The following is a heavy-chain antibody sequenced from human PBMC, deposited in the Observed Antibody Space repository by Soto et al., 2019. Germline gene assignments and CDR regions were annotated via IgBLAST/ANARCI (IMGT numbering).Heavy chain of an antibody. V-gene: IGHV3-23*01. CDR1: GVPLRSYA. CDR3: AKQLYCSGGSCYSY. CDR2: TRGSGGST. D-gene: IGHD2-15*01. Sequence: GGSPRLSCAASGVPLRSYAMSWVRQAPGRGLERVSATRGSGGSTYYADSVKGRFTISRDDSKNTLYLQMNSVRAEDTAVYYCAKQLYCSGGSCYSYWGQGTLVTVSS. J-gene: IGHJ4*02.